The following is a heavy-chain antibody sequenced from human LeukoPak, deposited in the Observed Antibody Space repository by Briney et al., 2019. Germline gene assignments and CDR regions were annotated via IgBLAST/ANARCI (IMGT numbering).Heavy chain of an antibody. CDR1: GFTFTDYY. Sequence: GVSLRLSCATSGFTFTDYYMSWVRQAPGKGLEWVSVIYSGGSTYYADSVKGRFTISRDNSKNTLYLQMNSLRAEDTAVYYCARLGGTTFYWGQGTLVTVSS. J-gene: IGHJ4*02. D-gene: IGHD1-1*01. V-gene: IGHV3-53*01. CDR2: IYSGGST. CDR3: ARLGGTTFY.